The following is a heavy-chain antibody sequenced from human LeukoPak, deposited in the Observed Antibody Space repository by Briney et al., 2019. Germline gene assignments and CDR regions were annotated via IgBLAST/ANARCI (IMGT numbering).Heavy chain of an antibody. CDR3: ARSEGYCSGGSCYVDAFDI. D-gene: IGHD2-15*01. J-gene: IGHJ3*02. CDR2: ISSGSSYI. Sequence: NPGGSLRLSCAASGFTFSSYSMNWVRQAPGKGLEWVSSISSGSSYIYYADSVKGRFTISRDNAKNSLYLQMNSLRAEDTAVYYCARSEGYCSGGSCYVDAFDIWGQGTMVTVSS. CDR1: GFTFSSYS. V-gene: IGHV3-21*01.